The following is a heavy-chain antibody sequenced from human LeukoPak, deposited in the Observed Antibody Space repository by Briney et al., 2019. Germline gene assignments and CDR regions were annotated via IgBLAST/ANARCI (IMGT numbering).Heavy chain of an antibody. CDR2: IYYSGTT. CDR3: AREYSYSYYFDY. V-gene: IGHV4-31*03. Sequence: NASETLSLTCTVSGRSISSAGYYWSWIRQHPGKGLEWIGYIYYSGTTYYNPSLKSRLTISVDTSKNQFSLKLSSVTAADTAVYYCAREYSYSYYFDYWGQGTLVTVSS. J-gene: IGHJ4*02. CDR1: GRSISSAGYY. D-gene: IGHD5-18*01.